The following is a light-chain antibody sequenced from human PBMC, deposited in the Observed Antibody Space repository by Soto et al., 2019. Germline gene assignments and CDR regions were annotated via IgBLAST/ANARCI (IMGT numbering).Light chain of an antibody. J-gene: IGKJ4*01. CDR1: QSISTY. Sequence: DIQMTQSPYSLSASVGDTVTITCRASQSISTYLNWYQQKPGKAPELLIYTASSLQSGVPLRFTGSGSGTDFTLTIISLPPEYFASYYCQQSYTTPLTCGGGTKVEIK. V-gene: IGKV1-39*01. CDR2: TAS. CDR3: QQSYTTPLT.